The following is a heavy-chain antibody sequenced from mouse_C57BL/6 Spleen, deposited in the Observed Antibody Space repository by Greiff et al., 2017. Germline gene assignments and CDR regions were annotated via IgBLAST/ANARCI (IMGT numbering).Heavy chain of an antibody. CDR2: IYPGDGDT. Sequence: QVHVKQSGAELVKPGASVKISCKASGYAFSSYWMNWVKQRPGKGLEWIGQIYPGDGDTNYNGKFKGKATLTADKSSSTAYMQLSSLTSEDSAVYFCAREGPYDPAWFAYWGQGTLVTVSA. CDR3: AREGPYDPAWFAY. CDR1: GYAFSSYW. J-gene: IGHJ3*01. D-gene: IGHD2-3*01. V-gene: IGHV1-80*01.